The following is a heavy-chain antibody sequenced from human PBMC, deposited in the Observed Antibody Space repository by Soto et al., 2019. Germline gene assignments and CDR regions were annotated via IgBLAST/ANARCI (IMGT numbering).Heavy chain of an antibody. J-gene: IGHJ5*02. CDR1: GGSFSGYY. V-gene: IGHV4-34*01. CDR3: ARHCSGSYVLSS. Sequence: QVQLRQWGAGLLKPSETLSLTCAVYGGSFSGYYWSWIRQPPGKGLEWIGEINHSGSTNYNPSLKSRVTISVDTSKNQFSLKLSSVTAADTAVYYCARHCSGSYVLSSWGQGTLLTVSS. CDR2: INHSGST. D-gene: IGHD1-26*01.